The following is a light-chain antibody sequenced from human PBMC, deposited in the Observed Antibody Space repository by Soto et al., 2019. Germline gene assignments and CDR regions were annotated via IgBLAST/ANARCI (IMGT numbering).Light chain of an antibody. CDR3: SSYTRNNTHV. CDR2: DVS. V-gene: IGLV2-14*03. CDR1: SSYVGGFNY. J-gene: IGLJ1*01. Sequence: QSALAQPASVSGSPGQSITISCTGTSSYVGGFNYVSWYQQYPGKAPKLLIYDVSNRPSGVSNRFSGSKSGNTASLTISGLQAEDEADYYCSSYTRNNTHVFGTGTKVTVL.